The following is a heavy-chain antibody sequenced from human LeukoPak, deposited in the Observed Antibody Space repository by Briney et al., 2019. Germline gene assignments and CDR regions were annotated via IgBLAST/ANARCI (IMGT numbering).Heavy chain of an antibody. Sequence: GGSLRLSCAASGFTVSSNYMGWVRQAPGKGLEWVSVIYSGGTTNYADSVKGRFSISRDNSKNTLYLQMNSLRAEDTALYYCARGPRAPYYGMDVWGQGTTVTVSS. V-gene: IGHV3-53*01. J-gene: IGHJ6*02. CDR1: GFTVSSNY. CDR2: IYSGGTT. CDR3: ARGPRAPYYGMDV.